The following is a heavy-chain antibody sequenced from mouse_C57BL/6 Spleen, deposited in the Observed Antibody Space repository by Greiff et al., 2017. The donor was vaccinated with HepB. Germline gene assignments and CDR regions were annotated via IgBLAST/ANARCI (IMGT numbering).Heavy chain of an antibody. Sequence: QVQLQQSGPELVKPGASVKISCKASGYAFSSSWMNWVKQRPGKGLEWIGRIYPGDGDTNYNGKFKGKATLTADKSSSTAYMQLSSLTSEDSAVYFCARGLFRYYYAMDYWGQGTSVTVSS. J-gene: IGHJ4*01. V-gene: IGHV1-82*01. D-gene: IGHD3-1*01. CDR1: GYAFSSSW. CDR2: IYPGDGDT. CDR3: ARGLFRYYYAMDY.